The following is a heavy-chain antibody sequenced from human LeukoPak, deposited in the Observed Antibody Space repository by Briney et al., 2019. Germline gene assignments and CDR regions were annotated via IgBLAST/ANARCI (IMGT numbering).Heavy chain of an antibody. V-gene: IGHV1-18*01. CDR2: ISVYNGNT. D-gene: IGHD2-21*02. CDR3: ARDRAHIVVVTAILGYYSYYMDV. Sequence: ASVKVSCKASGYTFTTFGISLVRHAPGQGLEWMGLISVYNGNTSYAQEVQGRVSMTTDTSTSTAYMEVRSLRSDGTAVYYCARDRAHIVVVTAILGYYSYYMDVWGKGTPVTVSS. CDR1: GYTFTTFG. J-gene: IGHJ6*03.